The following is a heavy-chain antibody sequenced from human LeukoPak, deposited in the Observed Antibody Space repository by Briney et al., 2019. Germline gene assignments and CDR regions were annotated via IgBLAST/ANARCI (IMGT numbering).Heavy chain of an antibody. V-gene: IGHV1-8*01. CDR1: GYTFTSYD. CDR3: ATRYPYYYYYGMDV. Sequence: ASVKVSCKASGYTFTSYDINWVRQATGQGLEWMGWMNPNSGITGYAQKFQGRVTMTRNTSISTAYMELSSLRSEDTAVYYCATRYPYYYYYGMDVWGQGTTVTVSS. D-gene: IGHD1-1*01. J-gene: IGHJ6*02. CDR2: MNPNSGIT.